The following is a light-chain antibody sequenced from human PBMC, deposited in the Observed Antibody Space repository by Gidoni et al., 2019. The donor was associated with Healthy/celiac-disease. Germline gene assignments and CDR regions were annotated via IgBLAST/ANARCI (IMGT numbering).Light chain of an antibody. CDR2: GAS. CDR1: QSVSSN. J-gene: IGKJ2*01. CDR3: QQYNNWPPYT. Sequence: EIVLTHSPATLSVSPGERANLSCRARQSVSSNLAWYQQKPGQAPRLLIYGASTRATGIPARFSGSGSGTEFTLTISSLQSEDFAVYYCQQYNNWPPYTFGQGTKLEIK. V-gene: IGKV3-15*01.